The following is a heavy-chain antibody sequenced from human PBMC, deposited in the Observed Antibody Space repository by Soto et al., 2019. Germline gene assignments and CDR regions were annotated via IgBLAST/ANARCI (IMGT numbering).Heavy chain of an antibody. J-gene: IGHJ4*02. D-gene: IGHD6-19*01. CDR2: ISYDGSNK. CDR3: AKDYGYSSGWYEALDY. V-gene: IGHV3-30*18. Sequence: QVQLVESGGGVVQPGRSLRLSCAASGFTFSSYGMHWVRQAPGKGLEWVAVISYDGSNKYYADSVKGRFTISRDNSKNTLYLRMNRLRAEETAVYYCAKDYGYSSGWYEALDYWGQGTLVTVSS. CDR1: GFTFSSYG.